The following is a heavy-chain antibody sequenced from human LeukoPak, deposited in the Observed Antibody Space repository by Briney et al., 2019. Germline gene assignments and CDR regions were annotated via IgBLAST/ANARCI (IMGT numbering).Heavy chain of an antibody. J-gene: IGHJ4*02. D-gene: IGHD3-3*01. Sequence: GGSLRLSCAASGFTFSSYAMHWVRQAPGKGLEWVAVISYDGSNKYYADSVKGRFTISRDNSKNTLYLQMNSLRAEDTAVYYCAHETSLTIFGVVTNFDYWGQGTLVTVSS. V-gene: IGHV3-30-3*01. CDR1: GFTFSSYA. CDR2: ISYDGSNK. CDR3: AHETSLTIFGVVTNFDY.